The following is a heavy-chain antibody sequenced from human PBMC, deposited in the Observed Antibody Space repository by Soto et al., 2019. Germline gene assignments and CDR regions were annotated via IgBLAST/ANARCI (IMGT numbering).Heavy chain of an antibody. CDR1: GGSFSGYY. V-gene: IGHV4-34*01. J-gene: IGHJ5*02. Sequence: SETLSLTCAVYGGSFSGYYWSWIRQPPGKGLEWIGEINHSGSTNYNPSLKSRVTISVETSKNQFSLKLSSVAAADTAVYYGARTPRWFDPWGQGTLVTVSS. CDR3: ARTPRWFDP. CDR2: INHSGST.